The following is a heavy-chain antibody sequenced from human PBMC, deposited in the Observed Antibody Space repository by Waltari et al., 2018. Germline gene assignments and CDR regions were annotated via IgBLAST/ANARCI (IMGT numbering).Heavy chain of an antibody. CDR3: ARDSYYYDGSGYPAR. CDR1: GGSISRATYY. Sequence: QVQLQESGPGLVKPSQTLSLSCTASGGSISRATYYWSWIRQPAGKGLEWIGLIHVNGNTNYNPSLISRVTISVDTSRNQFFLTVNSVTAADTAVYYCARDSYYYDGSGYPARWGQGTRVTVSS. CDR2: IHVNGNT. V-gene: IGHV4-61*02. D-gene: IGHD3-22*01. J-gene: IGHJ4*02.